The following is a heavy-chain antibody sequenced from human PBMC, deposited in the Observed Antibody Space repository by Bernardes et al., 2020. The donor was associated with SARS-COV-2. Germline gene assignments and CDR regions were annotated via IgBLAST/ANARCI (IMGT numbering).Heavy chain of an antibody. V-gene: IGHV1-2*02. CDR2: INPNSVGT. J-gene: IGHJ5*02. D-gene: IGHD1-26*01. CDR1: GYTFTGYY. Sequence: ASVKVSCKASGYTFTGYYMHWLRQAPGQGLEWMGWINPNSVGTNYAQKFQGRVTMTRDTSISTAYMELSRLRSDDTAVYYCARVGPWELAWFDPWGQGTLVTVSS. CDR3: ARVGPWELAWFDP.